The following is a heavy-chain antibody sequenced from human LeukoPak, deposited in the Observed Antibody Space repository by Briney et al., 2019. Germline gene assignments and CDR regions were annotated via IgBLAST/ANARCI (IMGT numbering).Heavy chain of an antibody. J-gene: IGHJ6*02. CDR3: ARGPTIVVVPAAINV. D-gene: IGHD2-2*01. CDR2: ISGSGGST. CDR1: GFTFSSYA. V-gene: IGHV3-23*01. Sequence: GGSLRLSCAASGFTFSSYAMSWVRQAPGKGLEWVSAISGSGGSTYYADSVKGRFTISRDNAKNSLYLQMNSLRAGDTAVYYCARGPTIVVVPAAINVWGQGTTVIVSS.